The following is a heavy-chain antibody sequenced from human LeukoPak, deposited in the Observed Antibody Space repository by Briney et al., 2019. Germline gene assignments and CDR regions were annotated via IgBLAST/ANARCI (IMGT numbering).Heavy chain of an antibody. J-gene: IGHJ4*02. D-gene: IGHD4-17*01. CDR2: IRSKAYGGTT. Sequence: GGSLRLSCAASGFTFSNYAMSWFRQAPEKGLEWVGFIRSKAYGGTTEYAASVKGRFIISRDDSKSIAYLQMNSLKTEGTAVYYCGRNGSGDYVLDYWGQGTPVTVSS. V-gene: IGHV3-49*03. CDR3: GRNGSGDYVLDY. CDR1: GFTFSNYA.